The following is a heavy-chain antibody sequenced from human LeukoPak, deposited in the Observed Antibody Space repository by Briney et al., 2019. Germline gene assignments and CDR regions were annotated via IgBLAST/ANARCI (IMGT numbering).Heavy chain of an antibody. Sequence: GGSLGPSCAASGFPFISTWMTWVRRAPGRGLEGGAVISYDGSNKYYADSVKGRFTISRDNSKNTLYLQMNSLRAEDTAVYYCARSALDYGDYRNNFDYWGQGTLVTVSS. J-gene: IGHJ4*02. D-gene: IGHD4-17*01. CDR2: ISYDGSNK. V-gene: IGHV3-30-3*01. CDR1: GFPFISTW. CDR3: ARSALDYGDYRNNFDY.